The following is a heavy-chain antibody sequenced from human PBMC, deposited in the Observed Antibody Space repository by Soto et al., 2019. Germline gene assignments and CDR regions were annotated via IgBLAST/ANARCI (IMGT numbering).Heavy chain of an antibody. J-gene: IGHJ5*02. Sequence: TGGSLRLSCAASGFTFSSYAMHWVRRAPGKGLEWVAVISYDGSNTYYADSVKGRFTISRDNFKNRLYLQMNSLRAEDTAVYYCARVLVFYGGFDPWGQGTLVTVSS. D-gene: IGHD2-21*02. CDR2: ISYDGSNT. V-gene: IGHV3-30-3*01. CDR1: GFTFSSYA. CDR3: ARVLVFYGGFDP.